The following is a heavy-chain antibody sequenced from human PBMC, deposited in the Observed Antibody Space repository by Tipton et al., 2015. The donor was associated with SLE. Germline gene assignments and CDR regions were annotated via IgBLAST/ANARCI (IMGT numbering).Heavy chain of an antibody. CDR2: IYYSGST. D-gene: IGHD3-3*01. J-gene: IGHJ4*02. CDR3: ARARYYDFWSGYSFDY. Sequence: TLRLSCTVSGGSISSYYWSWIRQPPGKGLEWIGYIYYSGSTNYNPSLKSRVTISVDTSKNQFSLKLSSVTAADTAVYYCARARYYDFWSGYSFDYWGQGTLVTVSS. V-gene: IGHV4-59*01. CDR1: GGSISSYY.